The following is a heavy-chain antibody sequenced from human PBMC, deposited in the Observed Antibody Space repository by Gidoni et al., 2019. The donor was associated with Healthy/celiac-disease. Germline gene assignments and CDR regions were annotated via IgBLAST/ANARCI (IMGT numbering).Heavy chain of an antibody. D-gene: IGHD3-3*01. J-gene: IGHJ5*02. CDR2: ISAYNGNT. CDR1: GYTLISYG. V-gene: IGHV1-18*04. Sequence: QVQLLQSGAEAKKPGASVKVSCKASGYTLISYGISWVRQVPGQGLEWMGWISAYNGNTNYAQKLQGRVTMTTDTSTSTAYMELRSLRSDDTAVYYCAREAPIFGVVIIENWFDPWGQGTLVTVSS. CDR3: AREAPIFGVVIIENWFDP.